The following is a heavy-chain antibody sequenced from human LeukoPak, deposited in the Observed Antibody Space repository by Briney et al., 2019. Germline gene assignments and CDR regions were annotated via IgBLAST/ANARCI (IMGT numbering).Heavy chain of an antibody. CDR1: GFTFSSYW. J-gene: IGHJ4*02. V-gene: IGHV3-7*05. CDR3: ARSKNLAY. CDR2: IKQDGSEK. Sequence: GGSLRLSCEASGFTFSSYWMSWVRQAPGKGLEWVADIKQDGSEKYYVDSVKGRFTISRDNAKNSLYLQMNSLRAEDTAVYYCARSKNLAYWGQGTLVTVSS.